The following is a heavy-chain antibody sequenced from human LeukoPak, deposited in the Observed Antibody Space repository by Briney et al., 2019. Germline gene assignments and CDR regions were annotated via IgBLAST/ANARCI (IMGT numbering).Heavy chain of an antibody. Sequence: SETLSLTCAVYGGSFSGYYWSWIRQPPGKGLEGIGEINHSGSTNYNPSLKSRVTVSVDTSKNQFSLKLSSVTAADTAVYYCARGRIVGATPFDHWGQGTLVTVSS. J-gene: IGHJ4*02. CDR1: GGSFSGYY. V-gene: IGHV4-34*01. CDR3: ARGRIVGATPFDH. D-gene: IGHD1-26*01. CDR2: INHSGST.